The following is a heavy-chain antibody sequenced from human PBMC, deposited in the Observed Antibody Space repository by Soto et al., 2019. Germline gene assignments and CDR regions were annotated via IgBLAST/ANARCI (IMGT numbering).Heavy chain of an antibody. CDR1: GFTFSSYA. CDR2: ISSGSSDT. CDR3: ARVAY. J-gene: IGHJ4*02. Sequence: GGSLRLSCAASGFTFSSYAMNWVRQVPGKGLEWVASISSGSSDTWYADSVKGRFIISRDNAQNSLFLQMNNLRPEDTAMYYCARVAYWGPGTQVTVSS. V-gene: IGHV3-21*01.